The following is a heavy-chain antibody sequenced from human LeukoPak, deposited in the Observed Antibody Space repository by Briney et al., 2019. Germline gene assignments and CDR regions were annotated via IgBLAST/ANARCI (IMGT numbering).Heavy chain of an antibody. Sequence: ASVKVSCKTSGYSENFYGITWVRQAPGQGLEWMGGIIPIFGTANYAQKFQGRVTITADESTSTAYMELSSLRSEDTAVYYCARVAKQDYYYYYMDVWGKGTTVTISS. CDR1: GYSENFYG. V-gene: IGHV1-69*13. CDR3: ARVAKQDYYYYYMDV. CDR2: IIPIFGTA. J-gene: IGHJ6*03.